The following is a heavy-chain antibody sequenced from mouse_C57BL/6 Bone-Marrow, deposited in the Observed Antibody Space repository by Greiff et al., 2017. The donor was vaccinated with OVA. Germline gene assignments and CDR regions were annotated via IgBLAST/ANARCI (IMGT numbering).Heavy chain of an antibody. V-gene: IGHV5-16*01. CDR1: GFTFSDYY. CDR3: ARDSYYGSSYGYFDV. CDR2: INYDGSST. Sequence: EVQVVESEGGLVQPGSSMKLSCTASGFTFSDYYMAWVRQVPEKGLEWVANINYDGSSTYYLDSLKSRFIISRDNATNILYLQMSSLKSEDTATYYCARDSYYGSSYGYFDVWGTGTTVTVST. J-gene: IGHJ1*03. D-gene: IGHD1-1*01.